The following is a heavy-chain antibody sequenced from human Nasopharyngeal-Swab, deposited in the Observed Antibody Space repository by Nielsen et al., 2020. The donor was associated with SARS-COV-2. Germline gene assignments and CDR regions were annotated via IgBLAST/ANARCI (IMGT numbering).Heavy chain of an antibody. J-gene: IGHJ6*02. CDR1: GFTLSSYG. V-gene: IGHV3-30*03. CDR2: ISHD. CDR3: ARWNDRGAGGNYGMDV. Sequence: LSLTCAASGFTLSSYGMHWVRQAPGKGLEWVAVISHDADSVKGRFTISRDSSTLYLQMNSLRADDTAVYYCARWNDRGAGGNYGMDVWGQGTTVTVSS. D-gene: IGHD3-22*01.